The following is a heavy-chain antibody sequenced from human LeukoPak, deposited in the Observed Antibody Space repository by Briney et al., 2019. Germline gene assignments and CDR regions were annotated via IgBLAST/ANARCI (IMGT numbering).Heavy chain of an antibody. D-gene: IGHD6-19*01. CDR2: ISSSSSYI. CDR1: GFTFSSYS. J-gene: IGHJ6*03. V-gene: IGHV3-21*01. CDR3: ARDMAGDLYLYYYYYYMDV. Sequence: GGSLRLSCAASGFTFSSYSMNWVRQAPGKGLEWVSSISSSSSYIYYADSVKGRFTISRDNAKNSLYLQMNSLRAEDTAVYYCARDMAGDLYLYYYYYYMDVWGKGTTVTVSS.